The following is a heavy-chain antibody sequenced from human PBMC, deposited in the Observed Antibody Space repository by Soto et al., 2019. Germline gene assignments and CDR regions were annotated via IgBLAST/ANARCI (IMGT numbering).Heavy chain of an antibody. D-gene: IGHD3-16*02. CDR3: ARDRPYDYVWGSYRPSPFDY. CDR2: ISAYNGNT. Sequence: QVQLVQSGAEVKKPGASVKVSCKASGYTFTSYGISWVRQAPGQGLEWMGWISAYNGNTNYAQKLQGRVTTTTDTSTIIAYMELRSLRSDDTAVYYCARDRPYDYVWGSYRPSPFDYWCQGTLVTVSS. V-gene: IGHV1-18*01. CDR1: GYTFTSYG. J-gene: IGHJ4*02.